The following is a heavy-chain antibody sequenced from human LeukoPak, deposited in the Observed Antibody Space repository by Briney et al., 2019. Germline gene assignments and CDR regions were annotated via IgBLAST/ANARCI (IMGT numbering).Heavy chain of an antibody. CDR1: GGSLSDYY. Sequence: PSETLSLTCAVYGGSLSDYYWSWIRQPPGKGLEWIGEINHSGSTNYNPSLKSRVTISVDTSKNQFSLKLSSVTAADTAVYYCARWRSNYYDTSGRRFDPWGQGTLVTVSS. D-gene: IGHD3-22*01. CDR2: INHSGST. J-gene: IGHJ5*02. CDR3: ARWRSNYYDTSGRRFDP. V-gene: IGHV4-34*01.